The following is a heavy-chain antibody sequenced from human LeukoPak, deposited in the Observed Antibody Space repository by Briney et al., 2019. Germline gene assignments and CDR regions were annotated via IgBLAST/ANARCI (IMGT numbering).Heavy chain of an antibody. D-gene: IGHD6-13*01. V-gene: IGHV3-23*01. CDR3: AKDQGIAAAGSGLDYYYYYGMDV. CDR2: ISGSGGST. Sequence: GGSLRLSCAASGFTFSSYAMSWVRQAPGKGLEWVSAISGSGGSTYYADSVKVRFTISRDNSKNTLYLQMNSLRAEDTAVYYCAKDQGIAAAGSGLDYYYYYGMDVWGQGTTVTVSS. J-gene: IGHJ6*02. CDR1: GFTFSSYA.